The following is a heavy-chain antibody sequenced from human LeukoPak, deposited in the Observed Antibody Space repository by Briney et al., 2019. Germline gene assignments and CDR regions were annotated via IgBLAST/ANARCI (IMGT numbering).Heavy chain of an antibody. CDR3: AFSRYYLQGSYYYMDV. V-gene: IGHV1-18*01. CDR2: ISAYNGNT. J-gene: IGHJ6*03. CDR1: GYTFTSYG. Sequence: ASVKVSCKASGYTFTSYGISWVRQAPGQGLEWMGWISAYNGNTNYAQKLQGRVTMTTDTSTSTAYMELRSLISDDTAVYYCAFSRYYLQGSYYYMDVWGKGTTVTVSS. D-gene: IGHD2/OR15-2a*01.